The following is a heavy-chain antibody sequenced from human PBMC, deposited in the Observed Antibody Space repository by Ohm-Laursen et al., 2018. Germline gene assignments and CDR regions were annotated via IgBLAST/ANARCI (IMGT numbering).Heavy chain of an antibody. D-gene: IGHD2-2*02. CDR1: GYTFTGYY. CDR3: ARKCSSTSCYTRRPWFDP. V-gene: IGHV1-2*02. J-gene: IGHJ5*02. CDR2: INPNSGGT. Sequence: AASVKVSCKVSGYTFTGYYMHWVRQAPGQGLEWMGWINPNSGGTNYAQKFQGRVTMTRDTSISTAYMELSRLRSDDTAVYYCARKCSSTSCYTRRPWFDPWGQGTLVTVSS.